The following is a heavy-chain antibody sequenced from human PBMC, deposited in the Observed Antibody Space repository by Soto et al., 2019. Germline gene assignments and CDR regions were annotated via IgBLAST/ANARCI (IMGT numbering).Heavy chain of an antibody. CDR2: IYYSGST. CDR1: GGSISSSSYY. J-gene: IGHJ6*02. Sequence: PSETLSLTCTVSGGSISSSSYYWGWIRQPPGKGLEWIGSIYYSGSTYYNPSLKSRVTISVDTSKNQFSLKLSSVTAADTAVYYCARDILVVPAGYSYYYGMDVWGQGTTVTVS. V-gene: IGHV4-39*01. CDR3: ARDILVVPAGYSYYYGMDV. D-gene: IGHD2-2*01.